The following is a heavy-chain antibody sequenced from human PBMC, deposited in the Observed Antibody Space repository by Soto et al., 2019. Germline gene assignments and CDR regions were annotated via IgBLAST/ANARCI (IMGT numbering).Heavy chain of an antibody. D-gene: IGHD6-13*01. CDR1: GYTFTTYV. CDR3: ARVTAAAVNLYYFDY. J-gene: IGHJ4*02. V-gene: IGHV1-3*03. CDR2: MNPSSGNT. Sequence: GASMKVSRKASGYTFTTYVMHCVRQAPGQGPEWMGWMNPSSGNTGYAQAFQGRITITADESTSTAYMELSSLRSEDTAVYYCARVTAAAVNLYYFDYWGQGTLVTVSS.